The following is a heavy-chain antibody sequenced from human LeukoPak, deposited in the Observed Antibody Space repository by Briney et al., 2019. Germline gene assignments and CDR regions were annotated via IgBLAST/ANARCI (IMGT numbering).Heavy chain of an antibody. CDR3: AREYYYDSSGYYYAGPKRFDP. D-gene: IGHD3-22*01. J-gene: IGHJ5*02. V-gene: IGHV3-21*01. CDR2: ISSSSSYI. CDR1: GFTFSSYS. Sequence: GGSLRLSCAASGFTFSSYSMNWVRQAPGKGLEWVSSISSSSSYIYYADSVKGRFTISRDNAKNSLYLQMNSLRAEDTAVYYCAREYYYDSSGYYYAGPKRFDPWGQGTLVTVSS.